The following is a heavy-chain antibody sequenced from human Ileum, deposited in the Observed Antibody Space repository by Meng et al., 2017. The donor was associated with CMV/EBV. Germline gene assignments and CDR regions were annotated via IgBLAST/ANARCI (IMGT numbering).Heavy chain of an antibody. CDR2: IYGGGTT. J-gene: IGHJ6*04. CDR3: AGESGVPNGMDV. D-gene: IGHD2-2*01. Sequence: GGSLRLSCAASGFTASNNYMNWVRQAPGKGLEWVSVIYGGGTTHYADSVKGRFTISRDNSKNTLFLQMDSLRAEDTAVYYCAGESGVPNGMDVWGKGKKVTVSS. V-gene: IGHV3-53*01. CDR1: GFTASNNY.